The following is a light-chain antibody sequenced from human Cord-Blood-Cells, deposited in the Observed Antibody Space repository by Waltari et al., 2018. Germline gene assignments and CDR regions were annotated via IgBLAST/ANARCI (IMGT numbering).Light chain of an antibody. Sequence: EIVMTQSPATLSVSPGERATLSCRASQSVSSNLAWYQQKPGQAPRLLIYGASTRATGTPARFSGSGSGTEFTLTISSLQSEDVAVYYCQQYNNWLPYSLGQGTKLEIK. CDR2: GAS. V-gene: IGKV3-15*01. CDR1: QSVSSN. J-gene: IGKJ2*03. CDR3: QQYNNWLPYS.